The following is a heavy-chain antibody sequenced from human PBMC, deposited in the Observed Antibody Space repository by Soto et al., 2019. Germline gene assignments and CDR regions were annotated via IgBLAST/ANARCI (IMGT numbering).Heavy chain of an antibody. D-gene: IGHD3-3*01. J-gene: IGHJ4*02. CDR2: INHSGST. V-gene: IGHV4-34*01. CDR3: ARASYDFWSGYYMRGRPDFDY. Sequence: SETLSLTCAVYGGSFSGYYWSWIRQPPGKGLEWIGEINHSGSTNYNPSLKSRVTISVDTSTNQFSLKLSSVTAADTAVYYCARASYDFWSGYYMRGRPDFDYWGQGTLVTVSS. CDR1: GGSFSGYY.